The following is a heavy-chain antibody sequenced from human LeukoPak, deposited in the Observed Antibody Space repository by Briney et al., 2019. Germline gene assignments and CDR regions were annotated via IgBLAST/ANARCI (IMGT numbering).Heavy chain of an antibody. V-gene: IGHV3-74*01. CDR2: INSDGSST. CDR3: ARDGPSYYCDSSGYYT. D-gene: IGHD3-22*01. J-gene: IGHJ5*02. Sequence: GGSLRLSCAASGFTFSSYWMHWVRQAPGKGLVWVSRINSDGSSTSYADSVKGRFTISRDNAKNTLYLQMNSLRAEDTAVYYCARDGPSYYCDSSGYYTWGQGTLVTVSS. CDR1: GFTFSSYW.